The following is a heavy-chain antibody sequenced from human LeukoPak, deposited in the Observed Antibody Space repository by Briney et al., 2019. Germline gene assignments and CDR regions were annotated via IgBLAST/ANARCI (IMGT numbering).Heavy chain of an antibody. CDR3: ALAGGYSNPMYNWFDP. CDR1: GYTFTSYG. Sequence: ASVKVSCKASGYTFTSYGISWVRQAPGQGLEWMGWISAYNGNTNYAQKLQVRVTMTTDTSTSTAYMELRSLRSDDTAVYYCALAGGYSNPMYNWFDPWGQGTLVTVSS. J-gene: IGHJ5*02. CDR2: ISAYNGNT. V-gene: IGHV1-18*01. D-gene: IGHD4-11*01.